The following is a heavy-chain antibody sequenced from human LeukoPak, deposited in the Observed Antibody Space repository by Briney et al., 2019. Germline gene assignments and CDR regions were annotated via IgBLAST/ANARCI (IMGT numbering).Heavy chain of an antibody. CDR3: AILRRGIAVAGSRFDY. CDR2: IYHSGSN. V-gene: IGHV4-38-2*01. D-gene: IGHD6-19*01. Sequence: SETLYLTCAVSGFSISNGYYRGWVRQPPGKRLEWIGSIYHSGSNYYNPSLKSRVTISVGTSKDQFSLKLSSVTAADTAVYYCAILRRGIAVAGSRFDYWGQGTLVTVSS. CDR1: GFSISNGYY. J-gene: IGHJ4*02.